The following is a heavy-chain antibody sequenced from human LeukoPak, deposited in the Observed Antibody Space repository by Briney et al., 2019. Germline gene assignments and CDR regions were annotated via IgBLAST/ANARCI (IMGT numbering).Heavy chain of an antibody. CDR3: ATDSRFNYWSFGL. J-gene: IGHJ2*01. CDR1: VFSVSSSY. CDR2: IYSGGST. Sequence: GGSLRLSCAASVFSVSSSYMTWVRQAPGKGLQWVSVIYSGGSTYYADSVKARFTISRDNSKNTLSLQMNSLRAEDTAVYYCATDSRFNYWSFGLWGRGTLVTVSS. D-gene: IGHD3-3*01. V-gene: IGHV3-53*01.